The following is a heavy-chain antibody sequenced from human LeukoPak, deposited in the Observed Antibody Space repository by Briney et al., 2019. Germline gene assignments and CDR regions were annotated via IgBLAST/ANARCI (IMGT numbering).Heavy chain of an antibody. D-gene: IGHD3-10*01. J-gene: IGHJ1*01. CDR2: ISCSGGST. CDR1: GFTFSSYA. CDR3: AKHHTVQLRLWFGELLTYFQH. Sequence: GGSLTLSCAASGFTFSSYAMIWLRQAPGKGLEWVSAISCSGGSTYYADSVKGRFNISRDNSKNTLYLQKNSLRADDTAVYYCAKHHTVQLRLWFGELLTYFQHWGQGTLVTVSS. V-gene: IGHV3-23*01.